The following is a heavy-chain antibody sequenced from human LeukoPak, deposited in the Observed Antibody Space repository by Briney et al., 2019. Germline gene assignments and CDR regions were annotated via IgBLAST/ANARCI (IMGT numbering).Heavy chain of an antibody. Sequence: ASVKVSCKASGYTFTSYDINWVRQATGQGLEWMGWMNPNSGNTGYAQKFQGSVTMTRNTSISTAYMELSSLRSEDTAVYYCATVVRGVTKLYNWFDRWGQGTLVTVHS. V-gene: IGHV1-8*01. D-gene: IGHD3-10*01. CDR3: ATVVRGVTKLYNWFDR. CDR2: MNPNSGNT. J-gene: IGHJ5*02. CDR1: GYTFTSYD.